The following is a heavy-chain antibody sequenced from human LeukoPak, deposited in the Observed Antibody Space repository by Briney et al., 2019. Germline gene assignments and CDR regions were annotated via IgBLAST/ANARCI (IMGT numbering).Heavy chain of an antibody. CDR3: ARGLRWSNLDY. V-gene: IGHV4-59*01. CDR1: GGFISSYY. CDR2: IYYSGST. Sequence: SETLSLTCTVSGGFISSYYWSWIRQPPGKGLEWIGYIYYSGSTNYNPSLKSRVTISVDTSKNQFSLKLSSVTAADTAVYYCARGLRWSNLDYWGQGTLVTVSS. D-gene: IGHD4-23*01. J-gene: IGHJ4*02.